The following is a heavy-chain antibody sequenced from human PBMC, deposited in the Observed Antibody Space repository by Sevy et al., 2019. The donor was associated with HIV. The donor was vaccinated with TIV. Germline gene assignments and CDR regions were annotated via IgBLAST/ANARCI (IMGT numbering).Heavy chain of an antibody. CDR1: GGSISSYY. V-gene: IGHV4-59*01. J-gene: IGHJ6*03. CDR2: IYYSGST. D-gene: IGHD3-10*01. Sequence: SETLSLTCTVSGGSISSYYWSWIRQPPGKGLEWIGYIYYSGSTNYNPSLKSRVTISVDTSKNQFSLKLSSVTAADTAVYYCARVGVVVRGVINYYYYYYMDVWGKRTTVTVSS. CDR3: ARVGVVVRGVINYYYYYYMDV.